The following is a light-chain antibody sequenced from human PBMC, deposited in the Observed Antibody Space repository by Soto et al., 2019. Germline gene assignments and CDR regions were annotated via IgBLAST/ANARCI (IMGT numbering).Light chain of an antibody. CDR2: GAF. V-gene: IGKV3-20*01. J-gene: IGKJ4*01. CDR3: RQYGSSPLT. Sequence: DIVLTQSPGTLSLSPGERDTLSCRARQSVSNNYLAWYQQKPGQAPRLLLYGAFSRATGIPDRFSGGGSGTDFTLTISSLEPEGLAVYYCRQYGSSPLTFGGGTKEEIK. CDR1: QSVSNNY.